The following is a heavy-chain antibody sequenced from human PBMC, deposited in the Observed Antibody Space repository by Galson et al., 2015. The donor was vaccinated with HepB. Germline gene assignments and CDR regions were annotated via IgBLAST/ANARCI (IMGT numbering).Heavy chain of an antibody. J-gene: IGHJ4*02. CDR1: GFPFGNYA. V-gene: IGHV3-49*03. Sequence: SLRLSCAGSGFPFGNYAMSWFRQAPGKGLEWLGYIKSKTFGGTTQYAASVRGRSTISRDDSASLAYLQMNNLRIEDTAMYYCTLGGAAAYWGQGTLVTVSS. CDR2: IKSKTFGGTT. D-gene: IGHD2-15*01. CDR3: TLGGAAAY.